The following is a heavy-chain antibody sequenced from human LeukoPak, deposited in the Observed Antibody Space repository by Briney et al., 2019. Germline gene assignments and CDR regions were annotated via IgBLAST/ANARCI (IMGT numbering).Heavy chain of an antibody. CDR1: GYTLTELS. J-gene: IGHJ4*02. V-gene: IGHV1-24*01. CDR2: FDPEDGET. Sequence: ASVKVSCKVSGYTLTELSMHWVRQAPGKGLEWMGGFDPEDGETIYAQKFQGRVTMTEDTSTDTAYMELSSLRSEDTAVYYCAKGPTIPPYYPSGNYYETKAQFDFWGQGTLVTVSS. D-gene: IGHD3-10*01. CDR3: AKGPTIPPYYPSGNYYETKAQFDF.